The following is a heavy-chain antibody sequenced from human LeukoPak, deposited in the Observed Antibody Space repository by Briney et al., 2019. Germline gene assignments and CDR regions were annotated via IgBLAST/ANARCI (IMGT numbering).Heavy chain of an antibody. CDR3: ATAPYIRGYYFDF. CDR2: ISHDGTIQ. D-gene: IGHD3-22*01. CDR1: GFTFTNYG. J-gene: IGHJ4*02. V-gene: IGHV3-30*03. Sequence: GGSLRLSCAASGFTFTNYGMHWVRQAPGKGLEWVAIISHDGTIQHYGDSLKGRFTISRDNSKNTVSLQVNNLRPEDTAVYFCATAPYIRGYYFDFWGQGIPVSVSS.